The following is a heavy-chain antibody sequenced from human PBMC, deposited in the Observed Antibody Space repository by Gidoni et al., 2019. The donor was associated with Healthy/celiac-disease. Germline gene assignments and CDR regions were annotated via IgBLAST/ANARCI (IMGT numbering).Heavy chain of an antibody. J-gene: IGHJ5*02. D-gene: IGHD6-13*01. CDR3: ARVSSSWYPGDNWFDP. CDR1: GGSISSYY. Sequence: QVQLQESGPGLVKPSETLSLTCTVSGGSISSYYWSWIRQPPGKGLEWIGYIYYSGSTNYNPSLKSRVTISVDTSKNQFSLKLSSVTAADTAVYYCARVSSSWYPGDNWFDPWGQGTLVTVSS. V-gene: IGHV4-59*01. CDR2: IYYSGST.